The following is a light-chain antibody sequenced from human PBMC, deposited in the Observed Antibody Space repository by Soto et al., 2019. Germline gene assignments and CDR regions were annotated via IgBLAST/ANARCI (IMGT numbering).Light chain of an antibody. CDR1: TSNIGAPYD. CDR3: QSYDISLHNYV. CDR2: GDN. J-gene: IGLJ1*01. V-gene: IGLV1-40*01. Sequence: SVRTQPPSVSGSPGQRVSISCTGSTSNIGAPYDVHWYQHLPGTAPKLLIYGDNNRPSGVPDRFSGSKSGTSASLAITRLQAEDEADYYCQSYDISLHNYVFGTGTKVTV.